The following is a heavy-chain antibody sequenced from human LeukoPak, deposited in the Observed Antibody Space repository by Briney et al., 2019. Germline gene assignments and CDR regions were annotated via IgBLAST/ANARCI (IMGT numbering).Heavy chain of an antibody. CDR1: VCTFATHY. CDR3: ARVLGGLAFRTFSY. CDR2: INPSGGST. D-gene: IGHD3-16*01. V-gene: IGHV1-46*01. J-gene: IGHJ4*02. Sequence: GASVKVSCKASVCTFATHYMHWVRQAPGQGLEWMGIINPSGGSTLYAQKFQGRVTMTRDTSTSTVYMELSSLRSEDTAVYYCARVLGGLAFRTFSYCGQGTLVTVSS.